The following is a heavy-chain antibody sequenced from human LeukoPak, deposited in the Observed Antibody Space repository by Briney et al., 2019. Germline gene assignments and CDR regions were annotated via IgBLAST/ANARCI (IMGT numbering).Heavy chain of an antibody. V-gene: IGHV4-39*07. CDR3: STSTGTTYNSFDP. CDR2: VYYTGNT. Sequence: SETLSLTCTVSGGSNSSSSYYWGWIRQPPGKGLEYIGSVYYTGNTYYNPSLKSRVTISVDTSKIQFSLKLNSVTAADTAVYYCSTSTGTTYNSFDPWGQGTLVTVSS. J-gene: IGHJ5*02. D-gene: IGHD4-11*01. CDR1: GGSNSSSSYY.